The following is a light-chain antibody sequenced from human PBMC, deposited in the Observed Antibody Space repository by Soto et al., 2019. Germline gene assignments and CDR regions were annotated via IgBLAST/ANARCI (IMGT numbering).Light chain of an antibody. CDR1: SSDVGSYNL. CDR2: EGS. CDR3: CSYAGSSTLDV. Sequence: QSVLTQPPSVSGAPGQRVTISCTGTSSDVGSYNLVSWYQQHPGKAPKLMIYEGSKRPSGVSNRFSGSKSGNTASLTISGLQAEDEADYYCCSYAGSSTLDVFGTGTKVTVL. J-gene: IGLJ1*01. V-gene: IGLV2-23*01.